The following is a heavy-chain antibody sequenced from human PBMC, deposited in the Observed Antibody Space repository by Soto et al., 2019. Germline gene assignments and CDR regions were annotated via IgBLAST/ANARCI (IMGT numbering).Heavy chain of an antibody. V-gene: IGHV3-30*03. CDR1: GFTFRNFA. CDR2: LSYDESHE. D-gene: IGHD5-18*01. Sequence: PGGSLRLSCAASGFTFRNFAMHWVRQAPGKGLEWVATLSYDESHEYYADSVKGRFTISRDNSKNTLHLQMNSLGPEDTAVYYCARDKSNQGQLAHYLYYYGMDVWGQGATVTVSS. CDR3: ARDKSNQGQLAHYLYYYGMDV. J-gene: IGHJ6*02.